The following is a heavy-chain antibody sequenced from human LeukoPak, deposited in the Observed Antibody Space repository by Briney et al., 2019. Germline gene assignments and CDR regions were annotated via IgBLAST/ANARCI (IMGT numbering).Heavy chain of an antibody. J-gene: IGHJ4*02. Sequence: PGGSLRLSCAASEFTFSSYNMNWVRQAPGKGLEWVSYISSSSTIYYADSVKGRFTISRDNAKNSLYLQMNSLRAEDTAVYYCARDLVPYYYDSSGYYYGGVFDYWGQGTLVTVSS. CDR2: ISSSSTI. CDR3: ARDLVPYYYDSSGYYYGGVFDY. V-gene: IGHV3-48*01. D-gene: IGHD3-22*01. CDR1: EFTFSSYN.